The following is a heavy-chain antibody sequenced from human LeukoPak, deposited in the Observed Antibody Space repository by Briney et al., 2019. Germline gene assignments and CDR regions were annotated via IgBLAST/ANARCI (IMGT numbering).Heavy chain of an antibody. V-gene: IGHV5-51*01. CDR2: IYPGDSDT. CDR3: ARHPYCSGGSCYFDY. CDR1: GYSFTSFW. D-gene: IGHD2-15*01. J-gene: IGHJ4*02. Sequence: GESLKISCKGSGYSFTSFWIGWVRQMPGKGLEWMGIIYPGDSDTRYSPSFQGQVTISADKSISTASLQWSSLKASDTAMYYCARHPYCSGGSCYFDYWGQGTLVTVSS.